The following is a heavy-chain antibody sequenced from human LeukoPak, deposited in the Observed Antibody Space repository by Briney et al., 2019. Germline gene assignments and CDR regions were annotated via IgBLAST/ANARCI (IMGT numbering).Heavy chain of an antibody. J-gene: IGHJ4*02. CDR3: VKYDVYWYDSAGYPH. V-gene: IGHV3-64D*09. CDR2: ISHNGVST. D-gene: IGHD3-22*01. CDR1: GFTFSSYL. Sequence: PGGSLRLSCSASGFTFSSYLWHWVRQAPGKGLEYVSAISHNGVSTYYADSVKGRFTISRDNSKSTLYLQMSSLRAEDAALYYCVKYDVYWYDSAGYPHWGRGNLVTVSS.